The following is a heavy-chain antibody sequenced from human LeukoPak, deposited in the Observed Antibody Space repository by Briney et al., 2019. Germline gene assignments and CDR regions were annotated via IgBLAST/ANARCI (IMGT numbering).Heavy chain of an antibody. J-gene: IGHJ4*02. CDR1: GFTFSFYA. CDR2: MSAGGTST. V-gene: IGHV3-23*01. Sequence: GGSLRLSCVASGFTFSFYAMSWARQAPGKGLEWVSGMSAGGTSTYYADSVKGRFTISRDNSKNTLYLHMDSLRAEDTAIYYCAKMRGIVITFGGVIFDSWGQGTLATVSS. D-gene: IGHD3-16*01. CDR3: AKMRGIVITFGGVIFDS.